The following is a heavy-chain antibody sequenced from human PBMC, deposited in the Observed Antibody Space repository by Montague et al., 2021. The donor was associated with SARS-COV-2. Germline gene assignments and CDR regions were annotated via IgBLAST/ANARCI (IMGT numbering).Heavy chain of an antibody. CDR1: GDSVSSHSVA. V-gene: IGHV6-1*01. CDR3: VRYSGWFYFDF. D-gene: IGHD6-19*01. Sequence: CAISGDSVSSHSVAWSWLRQSPSRGLEWLGRTYYRTKWYSDYAPXVRGRLTANPDASKNEFSLELNYVTPEDTAVYYCVRYSGWFYFDFWGQGTLVTVSS. CDR2: TYYRTKWYS. J-gene: IGHJ4*02.